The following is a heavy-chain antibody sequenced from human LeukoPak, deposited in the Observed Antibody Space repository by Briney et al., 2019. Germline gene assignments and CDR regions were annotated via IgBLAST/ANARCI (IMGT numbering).Heavy chain of an antibody. CDR1: GFTFSSYA. CDR3: YIPYYDTSAYKGY. V-gene: IGHV3-23*01. J-gene: IGHJ4*02. Sequence: GGSQGLSCAASGFTFSSYAMTWVRQAPGKGLEWVSAISCSGGSKYYADSVKGRFTISRDNSKNKLYLQMNSLRAEDTAVYYCYIPYYDTSAYKGYWGQGTPATVSS. CDR2: ISCSGGSK. D-gene: IGHD3-22*01.